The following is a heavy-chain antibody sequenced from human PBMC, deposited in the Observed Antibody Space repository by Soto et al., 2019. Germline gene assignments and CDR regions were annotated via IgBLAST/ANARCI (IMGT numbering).Heavy chain of an antibody. Sequence: GGSLRLSCAASGFTFSSYWMHWVRQAPGKGLVWVSRINGDGSSTSYADSVKGRFTISRDNAKNTLYLQMNSLSAEDTAVYYCARAFYDFWSGYLWFDPWGQGTLVTVSS. D-gene: IGHD3-3*01. CDR1: GFTFSSYW. CDR2: INGDGSST. V-gene: IGHV3-74*01. J-gene: IGHJ5*02. CDR3: ARAFYDFWSGYLWFDP.